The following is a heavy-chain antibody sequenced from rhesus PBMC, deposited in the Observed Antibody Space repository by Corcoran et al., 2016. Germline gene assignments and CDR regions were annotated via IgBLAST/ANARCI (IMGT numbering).Heavy chain of an antibody. J-gene: IGHJ5-1*01. CDR1: GGSISDSYY. Sequence: QVQLQESGPGLVKPSETLSLTCAVTGGSISDSYYWNWIRQPPGKGLEWIGNIVGNSSGHYDNPYIKRRVTMSKDTSKYEFFRMLISVTAAATAVYYWAASPPINSGSSYYRFDVWGAGVLVTVSS. CDR2: IVGNSSGH. V-gene: IGHV4S9*01. D-gene: IGHD5-24*01. CDR3: AASPPINSGSSYYRFDV.